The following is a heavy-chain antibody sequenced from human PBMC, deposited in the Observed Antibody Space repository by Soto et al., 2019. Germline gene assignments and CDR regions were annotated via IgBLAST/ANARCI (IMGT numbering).Heavy chain of an antibody. V-gene: IGHV4-39*07. CDR3: ASSRRQLGDENWFDP. J-gene: IGHJ5*02. CDR1: GGSISSSSYY. Sequence: SETLSLTCAVSGGSISSSSYYWGWIRQPPGKGLEWIGSIYYSVSTYYNPSLKSRVTISVDTSKNQFSLKLSSVTAADTAVYYCASSRRQLGDENWFDPWGQGTLVTVSS. CDR2: IYYSVST. D-gene: IGHD6-13*01.